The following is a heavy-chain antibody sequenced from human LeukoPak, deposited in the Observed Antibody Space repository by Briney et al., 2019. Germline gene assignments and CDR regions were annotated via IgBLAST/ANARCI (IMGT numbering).Heavy chain of an antibody. D-gene: IGHD2-2*01. CDR1: GGTFSSYA. CDR2: IIPIFGTA. J-gene: IGHJ5*02. V-gene: IGHV1-69*05. CDR3: ARAAPPGYCSSTSCLMSWFDP. Sequence: ASVKVSCKASGGTFSSYAISWVRQAPGQGLEWMGGIIPIFGTANYAQKFQGRVTITTDESTSTAYMELSSLRSEDTAVYYCARAAPPGYCSSTSCLMSWFDPWGQGTLVTVSS.